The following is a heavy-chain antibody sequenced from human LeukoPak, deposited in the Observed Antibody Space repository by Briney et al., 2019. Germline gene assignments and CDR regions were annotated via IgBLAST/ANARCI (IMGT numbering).Heavy chain of an antibody. J-gene: IGHJ4*02. CDR3: AREGVGALLGFDY. Sequence: SQTLSLTCAISGDSVSSNSADWNWIRQSPSRGLEWLGRTYYRSKWYNDYAVSVKSRITINPDTSKNQFSLQLNSVTPEDTAVYYCAREGVGALLGFDYWGQGTLVTVSS. V-gene: IGHV6-1*01. CDR2: TYYRSKWYN. D-gene: IGHD1-26*01. CDR1: GDSVSSNSAD.